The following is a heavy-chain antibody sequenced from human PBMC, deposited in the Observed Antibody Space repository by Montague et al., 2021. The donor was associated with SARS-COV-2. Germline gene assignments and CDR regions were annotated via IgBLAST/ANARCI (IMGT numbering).Heavy chain of an antibody. D-gene: IGHD6-19*01. CDR2: SYWNDDK. CDR3: VHKKSGWPIEFGY. Sequence: ALVKPTQTLTLTCTFSGFSLTTSGVGVGWIRQPPGKALECLTLSYWNDDKRYTPSLKNRLTVTKDISKNQVVLTMTNMEPVDTGTYYFVHKKSGWPIEFGYWGQGILVTVSS. V-gene: IGHV2-5*04. J-gene: IGHJ4*02. CDR1: GFSLTTSGVG.